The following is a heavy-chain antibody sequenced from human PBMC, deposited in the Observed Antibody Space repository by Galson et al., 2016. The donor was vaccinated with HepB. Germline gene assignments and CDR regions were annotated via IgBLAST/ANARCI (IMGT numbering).Heavy chain of an antibody. D-gene: IGHD2-21*01. J-gene: IGHJ4*02. CDR1: GFTFTSYG. Sequence: SLRLSCAAAGFTFTSYGMHWVRQAPGKGLEWVANIKRDGSEKYYVESVKGRFTISRDNAKNSLYLQMDSLRAEDTAVYYCAREKVVRDKSSFDYWGQGTLVTVSS. CDR3: AREKVVRDKSSFDY. V-gene: IGHV3-7*01. CDR2: IKRDGSEK.